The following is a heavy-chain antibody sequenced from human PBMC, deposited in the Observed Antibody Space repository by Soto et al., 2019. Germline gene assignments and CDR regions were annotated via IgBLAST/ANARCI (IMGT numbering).Heavy chain of an antibody. CDR3: ARMRNEGRY. Sequence: QPGGSLRLSCAASGFTFSSYGMHWVRQAPGKGLEWVAVISYVGSNKYYADSVKGRFTISVDTSKNQFSLKLSSVTAADTAMYYCARMRNEGRYWGPGTLVTVSS. CDR2: ISYVGSNK. CDR1: GFTFSSYG. V-gene: IGHV3-30*03. D-gene: IGHD1-1*01. J-gene: IGHJ4*02.